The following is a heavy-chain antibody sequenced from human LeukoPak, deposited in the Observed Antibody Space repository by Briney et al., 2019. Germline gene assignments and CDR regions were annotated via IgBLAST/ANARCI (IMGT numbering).Heavy chain of an antibody. CDR2: IYSDGST. V-gene: IGHV3-53*01. CDR1: GLTVRNNY. J-gene: IGHJ4*02. Sequence: GGSLRLSCAASGLTVRNNYMSWVRQSPGKGLEWVSVIYSDGSTYYEDSVKGRFTISRDTSKNTLSLQMSSLRVEDTAVYFCAREKGRGVISPYYDCWGQGTLVTVSS. D-gene: IGHD3-10*01. CDR3: AREKGRGVISPYYDC.